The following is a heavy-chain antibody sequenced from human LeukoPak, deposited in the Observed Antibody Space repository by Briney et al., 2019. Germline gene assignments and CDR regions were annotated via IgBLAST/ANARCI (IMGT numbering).Heavy chain of an antibody. CDR3: ATKQWLAQCPDS. Sequence: PGGSLRLSCAASGFTFSKYWMLWVRQAPGKGLESVARINTDGTVTTYADSVKGRFTVSSENAENTLFLKLNSVKDADTAVSYCATKQWLAQCPDSWGQGTPVTVSS. CDR2: INTDGTVT. CDR1: GFTFSKYW. J-gene: IGHJ4*02. V-gene: IGHV3-74*01. D-gene: IGHD6-19*01.